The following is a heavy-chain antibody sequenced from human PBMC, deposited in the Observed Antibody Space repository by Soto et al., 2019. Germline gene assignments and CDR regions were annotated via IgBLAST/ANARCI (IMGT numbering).Heavy chain of an antibody. CDR1: GFTFSSYA. V-gene: IGHV3-30*14. D-gene: IGHD6-19*01. J-gene: IGHJ3*02. CDR2: ISYDGCNK. Sequence: QVQLVESGGGVVQPGRSLRLSCAASGFTFSSYAMHWVRQAPGKGLEWVAVISYDGCNKYYADSVKGRFTISRDNSKNALYPQMNSLGAEDTAVYYCAGDRYSSGWYAFDIWGQGTMVTVSS. CDR3: AGDRYSSGWYAFDI.